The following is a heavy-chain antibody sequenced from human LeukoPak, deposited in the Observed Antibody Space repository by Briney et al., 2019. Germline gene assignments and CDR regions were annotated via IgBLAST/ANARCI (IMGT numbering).Heavy chain of an antibody. D-gene: IGHD6-6*01. J-gene: IGHJ6*03. V-gene: IGHV4-39*02. CDR1: GGSISSSSYY. CDR3: ARPFVAALSLDYMDV. Sequence: SETLSPTCTVSGGSISSSSYYWGWIRQPPGKGQGWIGSIYYSGSTYNNPSRKSRRTISVDTPKNHFSLKLSSVTAADTAVYYCARPFVAALSLDYMDVWGKGTTVTVSS. CDR2: IYYSGST.